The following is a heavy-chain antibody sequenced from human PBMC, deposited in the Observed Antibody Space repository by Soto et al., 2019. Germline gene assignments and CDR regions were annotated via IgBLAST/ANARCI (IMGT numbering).Heavy chain of an antibody. CDR3: ASEKTSYGMDV. CDR1: GYTFTSYD. Sequence: QVQLVQSGAEVKKPGASVKVSCKASGYTFTSYDINWVRQATGQGLEWMGWMNPNSGNTGYAQKVQGRVTMTRNTSISTAYMELSSLRSEVRAVYYCASEKTSYGMDVWGQGTRVTVSS. V-gene: IGHV1-8*01. J-gene: IGHJ6*02. CDR2: MNPNSGNT.